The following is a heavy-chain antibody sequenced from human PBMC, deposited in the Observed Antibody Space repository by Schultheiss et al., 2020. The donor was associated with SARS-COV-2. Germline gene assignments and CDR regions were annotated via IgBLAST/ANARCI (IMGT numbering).Heavy chain of an antibody. CDR3: AADDRGSRDFQH. Sequence: ASVKVSCKASGYTFTSYAMHWVRQAPGQRLEWMGWINAGNGNTKYSQKFQGRVTITRDTSASTAYMELSSLRSEDTAVYYCAADDRGSRDFQHWGQGTLVTVSS. V-gene: IGHV1-3*01. J-gene: IGHJ1*01. CDR1: GYTFTSYA. CDR2: INAGNGNT. D-gene: IGHD5-12*01.